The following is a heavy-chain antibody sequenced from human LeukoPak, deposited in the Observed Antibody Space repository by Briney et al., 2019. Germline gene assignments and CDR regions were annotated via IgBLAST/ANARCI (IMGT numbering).Heavy chain of an antibody. Sequence: ASVKVSCKASGYTFTSYDINWVRQATGQGLEWMGWMNPNSGNTGYAQEFQGRVTMTRNTSISTAYMELSSLRSEDTAVYYCARGPPVAGTSSWFDPWGQGTLVTVSS. V-gene: IGHV1-8*01. D-gene: IGHD6-19*01. CDR3: ARGPPVAGTSSWFDP. CDR1: GYTFTSYD. CDR2: MNPNSGNT. J-gene: IGHJ5*02.